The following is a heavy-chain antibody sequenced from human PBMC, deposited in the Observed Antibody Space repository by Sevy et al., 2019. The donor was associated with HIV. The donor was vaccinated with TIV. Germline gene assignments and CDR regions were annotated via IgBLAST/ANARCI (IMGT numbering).Heavy chain of an antibody. CDR1: RFTFSTYD. D-gene: IGHD3-16*01. CDR2: ISHDGSYQ. CDR3: AKGQGYDYIWGNERSEYYFDY. V-gene: IGHV3-30*18. Sequence: GESLKISCAASRFTFSTYDIHWVRQAPGKGLEWVAVISHDGSYQYYTDSVKGRFTISRDDSKNNAYLQMNSLRADDSGVYYCAKGQGYDYIWGNERSEYYFDYWGQGTLVTVSS. J-gene: IGHJ4*02.